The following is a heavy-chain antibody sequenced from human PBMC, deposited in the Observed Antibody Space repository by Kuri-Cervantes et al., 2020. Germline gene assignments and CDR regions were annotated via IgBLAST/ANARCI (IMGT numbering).Heavy chain of an antibody. CDR1: GFTFSSYG. CDR3: AKDHSYSMDV. CDR2: IRYDGSDK. D-gene: IGHD1-26*01. Sequence: GESLKISCAASGFTFSSYGMHWVRQAPGKGLEWVAFIRYDGSDKYYADSVKGRFTVSRDNSKNTLFLQMNSQRPEDTAVYYCAKDHSYSMDVWGKGTPVTVSS. V-gene: IGHV3-30*02. J-gene: IGHJ6*03.